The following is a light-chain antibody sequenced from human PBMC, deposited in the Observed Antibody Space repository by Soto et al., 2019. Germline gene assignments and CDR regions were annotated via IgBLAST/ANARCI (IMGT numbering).Light chain of an antibody. J-gene: IGKJ2*01. Sequence: EIVLTQSPGTLSLSPGEGATLSCRASQTIRSTYLAWYQQKPGQAPRLLIYGGSSRATGIPVRFSGSGSGTNFTLTIIRLEPEDFAVYYCQCQQYGISPVYAFGQGTKVEIK. V-gene: IGKV3-20*01. CDR2: GGS. CDR3: QQYGISPVYA. CDR1: QTIRSTY.